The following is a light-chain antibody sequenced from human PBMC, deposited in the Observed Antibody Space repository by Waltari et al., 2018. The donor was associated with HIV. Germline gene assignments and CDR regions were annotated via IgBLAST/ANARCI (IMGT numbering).Light chain of an antibody. CDR1: SSDVGSYNR. CDR2: AVS. J-gene: IGLJ2*01. Sequence: QSALTQPPSVSGSPGQSVSISCTGSSSDVGSYNRVSWYQQPPGTAPKLLIHAVSNRPAGCPDRFSGSQTGNTASLTISGLQAEDEADYYCSLYTGTTNVLFGGGTKLTVL. CDR3: SLYTGTTNVL. V-gene: IGLV2-18*01.